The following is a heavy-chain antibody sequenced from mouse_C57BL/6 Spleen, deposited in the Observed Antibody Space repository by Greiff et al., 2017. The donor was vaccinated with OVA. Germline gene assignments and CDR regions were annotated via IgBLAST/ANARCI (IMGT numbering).Heavy chain of an antibody. D-gene: IGHD2-2*01. Sequence: QVQLQQPGAELVRPGSSVKLSCKASGYTFTSYWMHWVKQRPIQGLEWIGNIDPSDSETHYNQKFKDKATLTVDKSSSTAYMQLSSLTSGDSAVDYCARRGYGYYAMDYWGQGTSVTVSS. CDR1: GYTFTSYW. V-gene: IGHV1-52*01. J-gene: IGHJ4*01. CDR3: ARRGYGYYAMDY. CDR2: IDPSDSET.